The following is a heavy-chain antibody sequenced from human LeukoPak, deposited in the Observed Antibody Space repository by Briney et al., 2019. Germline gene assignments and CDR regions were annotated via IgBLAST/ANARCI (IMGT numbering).Heavy chain of an antibody. CDR1: GGAISSTNYY. D-gene: IGHD3-22*01. CDR2: IYYSGST. V-gene: IGHV4-61*05. J-gene: IGHJ4*02. CDR3: ARGDSSGYYLNYFDY. Sequence: PSETLSLTCTVSGGAISSTNYYWGWIRQPPGKGLEWIGYIYYSGSTNYNPSLKSRVTISVDTSKNQFSLKLSSVTAADTAVYYCARGDSSGYYLNYFDYWGQGTLVTVSS.